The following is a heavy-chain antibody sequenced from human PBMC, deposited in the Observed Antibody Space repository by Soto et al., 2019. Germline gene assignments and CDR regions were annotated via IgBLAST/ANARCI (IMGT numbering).Heavy chain of an antibody. Sequence: QVQLVQSGAEVKKPGSSVKVSCKASGGTFSSYAISWVRQAPGQGLEWMGGIIPIFGTANYAQKFQGRVTITADESTSTAYMGLSSLRSEDTAVYYCARGGGESRYCSGGSCYFDYWGQGTLVTVSS. CDR1: GGTFSSYA. J-gene: IGHJ4*02. CDR2: IIPIFGTA. CDR3: ARGGGESRYCSGGSCYFDY. V-gene: IGHV1-69*12. D-gene: IGHD2-15*01.